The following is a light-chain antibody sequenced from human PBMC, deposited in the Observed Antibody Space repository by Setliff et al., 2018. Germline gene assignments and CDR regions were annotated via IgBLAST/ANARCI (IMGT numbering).Light chain of an antibody. CDR2: EVS. Sequence: QSVLAQPPSASGSPGQSVTISCTGTSSDIGFYDYVSWYQQHPGKAPKLIIYEVSKRPSGVPNRFSGSKSGNTASLTISRLQTEDEADYYCTSYTISSTEVFGTGTKVTVL. CDR3: TSYTISSTEV. V-gene: IGLV2-14*03. CDR1: SSDIGFYDY. J-gene: IGLJ1*01.